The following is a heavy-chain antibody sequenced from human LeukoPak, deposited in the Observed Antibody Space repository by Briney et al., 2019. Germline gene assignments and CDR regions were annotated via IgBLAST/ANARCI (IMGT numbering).Heavy chain of an antibody. D-gene: IGHD6-13*01. V-gene: IGHV4-31*03. Sequence: PSQTLSLTCTVSGGSISSGGYYWSWIRQHPGKGLEWIGYIYYSGSTYYNPSLKSRVTISVDTSKNQFSLKLSSVTAADTAVYYCARARYSSSWSDYYYYYYMDVWGKGTTVTVSS. CDR1: GGSISSGGYY. CDR3: ARARYSSSWSDYYYYYYMDV. J-gene: IGHJ6*03. CDR2: IYYSGST.